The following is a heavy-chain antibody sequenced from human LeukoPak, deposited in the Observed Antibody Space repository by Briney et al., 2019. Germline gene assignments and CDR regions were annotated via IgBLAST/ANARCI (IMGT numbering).Heavy chain of an antibody. CDR2: IYYSGNT. CDR3: AREHRESYSFYYNYGMDV. J-gene: IGHJ6*02. CDR1: GGSVNSGSYY. V-gene: IGHV4-61*01. Sequence: SETLSLTCTVSGGSVNSGSYYWSWIRQPPGKGLEWIGYIYYSGNTNYNPSLKSRVTISVDTSKNQFSLRLSSVTAADTAVYYCAREHRESYSFYYNYGMDVWGQGTTVTVSS. D-gene: IGHD3-16*01.